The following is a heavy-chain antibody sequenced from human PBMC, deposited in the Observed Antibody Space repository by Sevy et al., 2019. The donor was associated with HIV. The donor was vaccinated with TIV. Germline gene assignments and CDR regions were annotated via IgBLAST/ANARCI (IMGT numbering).Heavy chain of an antibody. J-gene: IGHJ3*02. V-gene: IGHV3-48*03. D-gene: IGHD5-18*01. CDR3: AREGGYSYAVGTSPDAFDI. Sequence: QPGGSLRLSCAASGFTFSSYEMNWVRQAPGKGLEWVSYISSSGSTIYYADSVKGRFTISRDNAKNSLYLQMNSLRAEDTAVYYCAREGGYSYAVGTSPDAFDIWGQGTMVTVSS. CDR2: ISSSGSTI. CDR1: GFTFSSYE.